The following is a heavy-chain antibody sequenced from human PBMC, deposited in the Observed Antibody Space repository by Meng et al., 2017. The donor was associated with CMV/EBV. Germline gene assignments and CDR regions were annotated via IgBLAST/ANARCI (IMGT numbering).Heavy chain of an antibody. D-gene: IGHD3/OR15-3a*01. J-gene: IGHJ4*02. CDR1: GGSFSGYY. CDR3: ARGQVDRLSFDY. V-gene: IGHV4-34*01. CDR2: INHSGST. Sequence: SETLSLTCAVYGGSFSGYYWSWIRQPPGKGLEWIGEINHSGSTNYNPSLKSRVTISVDTSKNQFSLKLSSVTAADTAVYYCARGQVDRLSFDYWGQGTLVTVSS.